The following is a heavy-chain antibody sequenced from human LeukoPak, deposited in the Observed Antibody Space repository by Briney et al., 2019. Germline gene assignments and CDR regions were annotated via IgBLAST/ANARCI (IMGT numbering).Heavy chain of an antibody. CDR3: ARGGYYYGSGSFYYFDY. Sequence: KPSETLSLTCTVSGGSISSSSYYWGWIRQPPGKGLEWIGSIYYSGSTYYNPSLKSRVTISVDTSKNQFSLKLSSVTAADTAVYYCARGGYYYGSGSFYYFDYWGQGTLVTVSS. V-gene: IGHV4-39*07. CDR1: GGSISSSSYY. CDR2: IYYSGST. J-gene: IGHJ4*02. D-gene: IGHD3-10*01.